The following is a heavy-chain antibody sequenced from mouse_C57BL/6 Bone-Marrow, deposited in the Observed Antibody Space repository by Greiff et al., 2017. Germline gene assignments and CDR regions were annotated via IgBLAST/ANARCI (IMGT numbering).Heavy chain of an antibody. V-gene: IGHV1-50*01. J-gene: IGHJ3*01. CDR2: IDPSDSYT. CDR1: GYTFTSYL. D-gene: IGHD1-1*01. Sequence: QVQLQQPGAELVKPGASVKLSCKASGYTFTSYLMQWVKQRPGQGLEWIGEIDPSDSYTNYNQKFKGKATLTVDTSSSTAYMQLSSLTSEDSAVYYCAREEDYYYGSSWGQGTLVTVSA. CDR3: AREEDYYYGSS.